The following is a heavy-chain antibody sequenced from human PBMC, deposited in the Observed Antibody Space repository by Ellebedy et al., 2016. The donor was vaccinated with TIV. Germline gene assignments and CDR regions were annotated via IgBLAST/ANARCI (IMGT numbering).Heavy chain of an antibody. Sequence: MPSETLSLTCTVSGCSISNYYWSWIRQPPGKGLEWIGYIYYSGSTNYNPSLKSRLTISVDTSKNQFSLKLSSVTAADTAVYYCARTYYYDSSGYPLFDYWGQGTLVTVSS. V-gene: IGHV4-59*08. D-gene: IGHD3-22*01. CDR1: GCSISNYY. CDR3: ARTYYYDSSGYPLFDY. J-gene: IGHJ4*02. CDR2: IYYSGST.